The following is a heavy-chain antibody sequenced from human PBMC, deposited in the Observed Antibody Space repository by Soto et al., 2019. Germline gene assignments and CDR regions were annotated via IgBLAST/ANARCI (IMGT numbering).Heavy chain of an antibody. Sequence: VQLLESGGGLVQPGGSLRLSCEVSGFTFSSYGMNWVRQGPGKGLEWVSTIGRGGDTYYADSVKGRFTISRDNSKNTLFLQMNSLRAEDTALYFCAKDGTTAGIHYYAMDVWGQGTTVTVSS. CDR1: GFTFSSYG. D-gene: IGHD2-2*02. V-gene: IGHV3-23*01. CDR2: IGRGGDT. CDR3: AKDGTTAGIHYYAMDV. J-gene: IGHJ6*02.